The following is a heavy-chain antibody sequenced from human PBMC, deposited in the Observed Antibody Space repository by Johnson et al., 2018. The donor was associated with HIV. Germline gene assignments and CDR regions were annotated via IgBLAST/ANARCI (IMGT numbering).Heavy chain of an antibody. D-gene: IGHD2-2*01. Sequence: VQVVESGGGVVQPGRSLRLSCAASRYTFTTYAMHWVRQAPGKGLEWVAVVSFYGNHRYYADSETVRLPISRDNSKNTLYLQMSSLSAEDAAIYYCARAGIAVLPAGAFDIWGQGTLVTVSS. CDR3: ARAGIAVLPAGAFDI. CDR2: VSFYGNHR. CDR1: RYTFTTYA. J-gene: IGHJ3*02. V-gene: IGHV3-30*04.